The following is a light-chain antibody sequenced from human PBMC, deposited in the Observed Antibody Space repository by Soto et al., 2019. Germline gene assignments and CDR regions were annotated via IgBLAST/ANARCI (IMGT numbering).Light chain of an antibody. CDR2: DAS. CDR3: QQYDDLPIT. J-gene: IGKJ5*01. V-gene: IGKV1-33*01. CDR1: QDISNY. Sequence: DIQMTQSPSSLSASVGDRVTITCQASQDISNYLNWYQQKPGKAPKLLIYDASKLQTGVPSRFSGRGSGKDFTFTISSLQPDDSGTYYCQQYDDLPITFGQGTRLEIK.